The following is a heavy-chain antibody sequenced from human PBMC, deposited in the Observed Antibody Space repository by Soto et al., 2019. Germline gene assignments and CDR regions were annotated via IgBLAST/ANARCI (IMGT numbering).Heavy chain of an antibody. J-gene: IGHJ4*02. V-gene: IGHV3-13*01. D-gene: IGHD3-10*01. CDR3: AKISAASANFDY. Sequence: PGGSLRLSCAASGCSFSSYAMHWVRQPTGKGLEWVSAISSAGDTYYSGSVKGRFTVSRENARNSLYLQMDSLRAEDTAVYYCAKISAASANFDYWGQGTLVTVSS. CDR2: ISSAGDT. CDR1: GCSFSSYA.